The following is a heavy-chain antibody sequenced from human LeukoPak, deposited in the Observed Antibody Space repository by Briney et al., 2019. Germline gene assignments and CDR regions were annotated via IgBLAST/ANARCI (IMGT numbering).Heavy chain of an antibody. CDR3: ARLFPYYDSSGSPADAFDI. CDR1: GGSISSSSYY. D-gene: IGHD3-22*01. CDR2: IYYSGST. V-gene: IGHV4-39*01. Sequence: PSETLSLTCTVSGGSISSSSYYWGWIRQPPGKGLEWIGSIYYSGSTYYNPSLKSRVTISVDTSKNQFSLKLSSVTAADTAVYYCARLFPYYDSSGSPADAFDIWGQGTMVTVSS. J-gene: IGHJ3*02.